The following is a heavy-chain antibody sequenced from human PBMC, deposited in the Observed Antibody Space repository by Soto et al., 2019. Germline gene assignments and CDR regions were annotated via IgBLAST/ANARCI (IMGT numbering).Heavy chain of an antibody. CDR1: GYTFTSYG. D-gene: IGHD3-22*01. CDR2: ISAYNGNT. J-gene: IGHJ1*01. Sequence: QVQLVQSGAEVKKPGASVKVSCKASGYTFTSYGISWVRQAPGQGLEWMGWISAYNGNTNYAQKLQGRVTMTTDTSTSTAYMELRSLRSDDTAVDYCARDYYDSSGYYYSEYFQHWGQGTLVTVSS. V-gene: IGHV1-18*01. CDR3: ARDYYDSSGYYYSEYFQH.